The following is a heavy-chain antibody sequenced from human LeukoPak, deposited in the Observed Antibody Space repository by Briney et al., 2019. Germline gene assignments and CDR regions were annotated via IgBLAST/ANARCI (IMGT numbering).Heavy chain of an antibody. CDR3: ARARHKGGNSRYVAFQH. CDR1: GGSISSYY. CDR2: IYYSGST. J-gene: IGHJ1*01. V-gene: IGHV4-59*08. D-gene: IGHD4-23*01. Sequence: SETLSLTCTVSGGSISSYYWSWIRQPPGKGLEWMGYIYYSGSTNYNPSLKSRVTISVDTSKNKFSLRLIAVPAADTAVYYCARARHKGGNSRYVAFQHWGQGTLVTVSS.